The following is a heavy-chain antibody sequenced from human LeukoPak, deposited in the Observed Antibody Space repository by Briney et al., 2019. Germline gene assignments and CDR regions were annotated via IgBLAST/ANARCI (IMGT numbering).Heavy chain of an antibody. Sequence: GGSLRLSCAASGFTFSNYWLHWVRQAPGKGLVWVSRIDANAKATSYADSVKGRFTISRDNSKSTLYLQMNSLRVDDTAVYYCARNPGVGSSWYRLHYWGQGTLVTVSS. J-gene: IGHJ4*02. CDR3: ARNPGVGSSWYRLHY. CDR2: IDANAKAT. V-gene: IGHV3-74*01. CDR1: GFTFSNYW. D-gene: IGHD6-13*01.